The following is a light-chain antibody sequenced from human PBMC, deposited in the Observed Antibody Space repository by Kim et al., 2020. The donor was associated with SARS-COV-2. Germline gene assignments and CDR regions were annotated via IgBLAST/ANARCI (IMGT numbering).Light chain of an antibody. Sequence: SYELTQPPSVSVAPGKTARITCGGNNNGSKSVHWYQQKPGQAPVLVIYYDSDRPSGIPERFSGSNSGNTATLTISRVEAVDEADYYCQVWDSSSDHVVFGGGTQLTVL. J-gene: IGLJ2*01. CDR1: NNGSKS. V-gene: IGLV3-21*04. CDR3: QVWDSSSDHVV. CDR2: YDS.